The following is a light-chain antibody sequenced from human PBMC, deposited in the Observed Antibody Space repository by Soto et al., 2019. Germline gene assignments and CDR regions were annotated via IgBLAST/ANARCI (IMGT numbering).Light chain of an antibody. CDR1: QSINNY. J-gene: IGKJ3*01. CDR3: QQYVDSPET. CDR2: DSS. Sequence: EIVLTQSPGTLSLSPGERATLSCRASQSINNYVAWYQQKPGQAPRVLIYDSSIRATGVPDRFSGSGSGTDFTLTISRLEPEDFAVYYCQQYVDSPETFGSGTNVDIK. V-gene: IGKV3-20*01.